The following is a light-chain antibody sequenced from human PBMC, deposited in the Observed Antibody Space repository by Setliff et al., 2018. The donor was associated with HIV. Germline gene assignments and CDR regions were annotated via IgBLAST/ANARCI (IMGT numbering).Light chain of an antibody. CDR2: HDT. V-gene: IGLV3-21*04. CDR3: QVWDSNSNHVV. Sequence: YELTQAPSVSVAPGKTATITCGGNKIGSKSVHWYQQKPGQAPVVVMYHDTERPSGIPERFSGSNSGNTAALTISGVEAGDEADYYCQVWDSNSNHVVFGGGTQLTVL. CDR1: KIGSKS. J-gene: IGLJ2*01.